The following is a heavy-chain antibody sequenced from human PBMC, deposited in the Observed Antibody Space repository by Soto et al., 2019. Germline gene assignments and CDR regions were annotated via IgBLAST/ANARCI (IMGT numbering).Heavy chain of an antibody. CDR1: GFTFSSYA. J-gene: IGHJ4*02. CDR3: VKDYDRTWSFDY. V-gene: IGHV3-23*01. D-gene: IGHD3-3*01. Sequence: GSLRLSCAASGFTFSSYAMTWVRQAPGQGLEYVSSITQDSARRFYADSVKGRFTISRDNSKNTLYLQMDSLRPEDTALYYCVKDYDRTWSFDYWGQETLATVS. CDR2: ITQDSARR.